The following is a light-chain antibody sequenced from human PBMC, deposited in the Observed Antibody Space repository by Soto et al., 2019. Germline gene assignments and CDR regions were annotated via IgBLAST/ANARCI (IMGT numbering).Light chain of an antibody. J-gene: IGLJ1*01. CDR3: AVWDDSLSGHDV. Sequence: QSVLTQPPSASGTPGQRVTISCSGSSSNIGSNYVYWYQQLPGTAPKLLIYRNNQRPSGVPDRFSGSKSGTSGSLAISGLRSEDEGDYCRAVWDDSLSGHDVFGTGTKLTVL. CDR1: SSNIGSNY. V-gene: IGLV1-47*01. CDR2: RNN.